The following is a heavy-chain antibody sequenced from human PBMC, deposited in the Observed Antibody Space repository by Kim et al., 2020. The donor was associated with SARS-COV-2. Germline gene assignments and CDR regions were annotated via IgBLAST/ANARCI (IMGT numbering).Heavy chain of an antibody. CDR1: GFTVSRNH. V-gene: IGHV3-66*01. CDR2: LYMDGNS. Sequence: GGSLRLSCAASGFTVSRNHMNWVRQAPGKGLEWVSVLYMDGNSEYEDYVKGRLIIIRENNKKTPQLQMMSLRGDEKAVYYCGGRKADYWGQG. J-gene: IGHJ4*02. CDR3: GGRKADY. D-gene: IGHD2-15*01.